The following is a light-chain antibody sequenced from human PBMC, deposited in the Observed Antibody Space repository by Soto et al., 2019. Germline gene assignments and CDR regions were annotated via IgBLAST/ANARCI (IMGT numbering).Light chain of an antibody. CDR2: GAS. J-gene: IGKJ1*01. CDR3: LQDYNYPGT. V-gene: IGKV3-20*01. CDR1: QSVSTSY. Sequence: EIVLTQSPGTLSLSPGEGATLSCRASQSVSTSYLAWYQQRPGQAPRLLIYGASNRATGVPDRFSGSGSGTDFTLTISSLQPEDFATYYCLQDYNYPGTFGQGTKVDIK.